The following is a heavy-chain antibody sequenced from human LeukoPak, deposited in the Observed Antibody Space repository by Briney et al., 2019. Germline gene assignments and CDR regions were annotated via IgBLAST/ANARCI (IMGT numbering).Heavy chain of an antibody. CDR3: ARPLMKDYVYRGYYYGMDV. J-gene: IGHJ6*02. V-gene: IGHV1-69*04. Sequence: ASVKVSCKASGGTFSSYAISWVRQAPGQGLEWMGRIIPILGIANYAQKFQGRVTITADKSTSTAYMELRSLRSDDTAVYYCARPLMKDYVYRGYYYGMDVWGQGTTVTVSS. D-gene: IGHD4-17*01. CDR2: IIPILGIA. CDR1: GGTFSSYA.